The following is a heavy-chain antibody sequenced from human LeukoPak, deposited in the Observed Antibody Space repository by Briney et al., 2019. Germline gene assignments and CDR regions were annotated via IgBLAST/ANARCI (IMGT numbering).Heavy chain of an antibody. Sequence: SETLSLTCTVSGGSISSYYWSWIRQPPGKGLGWIGYIYYSGSTNYNPSLKCRVTISVDTSKNQFSLKLSSVTAADTAVYYCARLRWLQLIDYWGQGTLVTVSS. CDR2: IYYSGST. V-gene: IGHV4-59*01. D-gene: IGHD5-24*01. J-gene: IGHJ4*02. CDR3: ARLRWLQLIDY. CDR1: GGSISSYY.